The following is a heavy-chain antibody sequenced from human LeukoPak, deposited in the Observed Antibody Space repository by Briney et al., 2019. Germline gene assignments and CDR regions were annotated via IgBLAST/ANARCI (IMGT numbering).Heavy chain of an antibody. CDR3: ARDPLYSSSIFDY. D-gene: IGHD6-6*01. Sequence: ASVKFSCKASGYTFTGYYIHWVRQAPGQGLEWMGWINTNTGNPTYAQGFTGRFVFSLDTSVSTAYLQISSLKAEDTAVYYCARDPLYSSSIFDYWGQGTLVTVSS. J-gene: IGHJ4*02. V-gene: IGHV7-4-1*02. CDR2: INTNTGNP. CDR1: GYTFTGYY.